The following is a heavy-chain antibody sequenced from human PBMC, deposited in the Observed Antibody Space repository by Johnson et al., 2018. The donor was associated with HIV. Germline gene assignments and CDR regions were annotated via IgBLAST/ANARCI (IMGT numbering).Heavy chain of an antibody. Sequence: QVQLVESGGGLIQPGGSLRLSCAASGFTVSSNYMSWVRQAPGQGVEWVAVISYDGSNKYYADSVKGRFTISRDNAKNSLYLQMNSLRAEDTALYYCARGGLGYQNIHDPLDIWGQGTIVTVSS. CDR3: ARGGLGYQNIHDPLDI. CDR2: ISYDGSNK. D-gene: IGHD2-2*01. CDR1: GFTVSSNY. J-gene: IGHJ3*02. V-gene: IGHV3-30-3*01.